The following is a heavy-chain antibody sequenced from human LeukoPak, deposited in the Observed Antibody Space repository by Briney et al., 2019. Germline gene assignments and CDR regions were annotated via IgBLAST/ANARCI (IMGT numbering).Heavy chain of an antibody. V-gene: IGHV1-18*01. Sequence: ASVKVSCKASGGTFSSYGISWVRQAPGQGLEWMGWISAYNGNTNYAQKLQGRVTMTTDTSTSTAYMELRSLRSDDTAVYYCARMGLRYGDTVTCDYWGQGTLVTVSS. CDR1: GGTFSSYG. CDR2: ISAYNGNT. D-gene: IGHD4-17*01. J-gene: IGHJ4*02. CDR3: ARMGLRYGDTVTCDY.